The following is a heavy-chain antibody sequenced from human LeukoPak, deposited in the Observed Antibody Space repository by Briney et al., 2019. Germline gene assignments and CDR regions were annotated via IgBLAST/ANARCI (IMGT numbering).Heavy chain of an antibody. Sequence: GGSLRLSCAASGFTFSSYEMNWVRQAPGKGLEWVAVISYDGSNKYYADSVKGRFTISRDNSKNTLYLQMNSLRAEDTAVYYCAKGEYQLLPRYYYYMDVWGKGTTVTVSS. D-gene: IGHD2-2*01. CDR1: GFTFSSYE. CDR3: AKGEYQLLPRYYYYMDV. CDR2: ISYDGSNK. J-gene: IGHJ6*03. V-gene: IGHV3-30*18.